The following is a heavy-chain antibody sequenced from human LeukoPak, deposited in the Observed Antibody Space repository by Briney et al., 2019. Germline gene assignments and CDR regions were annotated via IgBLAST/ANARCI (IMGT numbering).Heavy chain of an antibody. CDR2: IYDSRSP. J-gene: IGHJ3*01. CDR3: ARPYHYDSGSRGTAFDL. D-gene: IGHD3-10*01. Sequence: SETLSLTCSVSGGSISSYYWGWIRQPPGKGLEWIGSIYDSRSPYYNPSLKSRLTISVDTSKNQFSLKLSSVTAADTAIYYCARPYHYDSGSRGTAFDLWGHGTMVTVSS. V-gene: IGHV4-39*01. CDR1: GGSISSYY.